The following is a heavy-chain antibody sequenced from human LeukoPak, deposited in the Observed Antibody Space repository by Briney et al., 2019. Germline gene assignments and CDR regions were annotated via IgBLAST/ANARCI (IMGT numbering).Heavy chain of an antibody. J-gene: IGHJ6*03. CDR3: AKVGAVIGYYYYYMDV. CDR1: GFTFSSYA. V-gene: IGHV3-23*01. D-gene: IGHD3-16*01. Sequence: GGSLRLSCAASGFTFSSYAMSWVRQAPGKGLEWVSAISGSGGSTYYADSVKGRFTISRDNSKNTLYLQMNSLRAEDTAVYYCAKVGAVIGYYYYYMDVWGKGTTVTVSS. CDR2: ISGSGGST.